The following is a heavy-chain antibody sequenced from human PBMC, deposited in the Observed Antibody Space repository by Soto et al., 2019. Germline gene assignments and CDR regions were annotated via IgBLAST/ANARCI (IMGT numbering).Heavy chain of an antibody. V-gene: IGHV4-61*01. CDR1: GGSFKSGSYS. J-gene: IGHJ4*02. Sequence: SETLSLTCTVSGGSFKSGSYSWSWIRQPPGKGLEWIGYVYHTGRTSHNPSLKSRVSISMDTSKNQFSLNLDSVTAADTAVYFCARDFAYFDSWGQGTLVTVSS. CDR3: ARDFAYFDS. D-gene: IGHD3-3*01. CDR2: VYHTGRT.